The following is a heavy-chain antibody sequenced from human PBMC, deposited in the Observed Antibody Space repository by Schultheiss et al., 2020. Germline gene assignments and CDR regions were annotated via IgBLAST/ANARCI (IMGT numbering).Heavy chain of an antibody. J-gene: IGHJ4*02. CDR1: GGTFSSYA. CDR3: ARGTPGYYDSCGYYSYYFDY. CDR2: IIPIFGTA. V-gene: IGHV1-69*13. Sequence: SVKVSCKASGGTFSSYAISWVRQAPGQGLEWMGGIIPIFGTANYAQKFQGRVTITADESTSTAYMELSSLRSEDTAVYYCARGTPGYYDSCGYYSYYFDYWGQGTLVTVSS. D-gene: IGHD3-22*01.